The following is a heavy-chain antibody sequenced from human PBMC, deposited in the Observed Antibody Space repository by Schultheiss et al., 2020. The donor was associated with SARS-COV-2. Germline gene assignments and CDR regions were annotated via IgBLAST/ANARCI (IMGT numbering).Heavy chain of an antibody. Sequence: ASVKVSCKASGGTFSSYAISWVRQAPGQGLEWMGWINPNSGGTNYAQKFQGRVTMTRDTSISTAYMELSSLRSDDTAVYYCARAPTPAKGYGMDVWGQGTTVTVSS. CDR3: ARAPTPAKGYGMDV. J-gene: IGHJ6*02. CDR2: INPNSGGT. CDR1: GGTFSSYA. V-gene: IGHV1-2*02.